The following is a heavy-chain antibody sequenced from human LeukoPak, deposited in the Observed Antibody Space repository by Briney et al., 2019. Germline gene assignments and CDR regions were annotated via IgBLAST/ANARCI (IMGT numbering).Heavy chain of an antibody. V-gene: IGHV3-53*01. CDR3: AKGRAQSLIVVVPAAIHH. Sequence: PGGSLRLSCAASGFTVSSNYMSWVRQAPGKGLEWVSVIYSGGSTYYADSVKGRFTISRDNSKNTLYLQMNSLRAEDTAVYYCAKGRAQSLIVVVPAAIHHWGQGTLVTVSS. J-gene: IGHJ4*02. CDR1: GFTVSSNY. D-gene: IGHD2-2*01. CDR2: IYSGGST.